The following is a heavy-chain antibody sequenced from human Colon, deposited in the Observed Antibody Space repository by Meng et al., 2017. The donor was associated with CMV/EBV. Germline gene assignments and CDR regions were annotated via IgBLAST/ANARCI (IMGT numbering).Heavy chain of an antibody. V-gene: IGHV3-23*01. CDR1: GFTFSSFA. D-gene: IGHD3-3*01. J-gene: IGHJ3*02. CDR3: AKDVLRFMEWPHAFDN. CDR2: ISGNGRST. Sequence: GGSLRLSCAASGFTFSSFAMSWVRQAPGKGLEWVSSISGNGRSTYYADSVKGRFTVSRDNSRSTLYLQMSSLRAEDTAVYYCAKDVLRFMEWPHAFDNWGQGTMVTVSS.